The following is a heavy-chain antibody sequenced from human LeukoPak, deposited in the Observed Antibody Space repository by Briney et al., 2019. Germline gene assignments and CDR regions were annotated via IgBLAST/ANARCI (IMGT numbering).Heavy chain of an antibody. J-gene: IGHJ6*03. CDR1: GGSISSYY. D-gene: IGHD3-22*01. V-gene: IGHV4-59*01. Sequence: PSETLSLTCTVSGGSISSYYWSWIRQPPGKGLEWIGYIYYSGSTNYNPSLKSRVTISVDTSKNQFSLKLSSVTAADTAVYYCARGTYYYDSSGSLVNGAPMGVWGKGTTVTISS. CDR3: ARGTYYYDSSGSLVNGAPMGV. CDR2: IYYSGST.